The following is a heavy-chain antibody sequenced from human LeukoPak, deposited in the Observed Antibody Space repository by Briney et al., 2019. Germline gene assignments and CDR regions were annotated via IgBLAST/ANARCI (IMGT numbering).Heavy chain of an antibody. CDR3: AKEYKTSSTDY. D-gene: IGHD6-6*01. CDR1: GFTFRTYA. CDR2: ITGGAGNS. J-gene: IGHJ4*02. Sequence: GGSLRLSCAASGFTFRTYAMSWVRQAPGQGLEWVSAITGGAGNSHYADSVKGRFTISRDNSKSMLYLQMNSLRVEDTAIYYCAKEYKTSSTDYWGQGTLVTVSS. V-gene: IGHV3-23*01.